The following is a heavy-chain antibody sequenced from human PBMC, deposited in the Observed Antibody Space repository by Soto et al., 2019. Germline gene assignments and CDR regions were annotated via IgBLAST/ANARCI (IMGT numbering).Heavy chain of an antibody. V-gene: IGHV1-8*01. CDR3: ARGPHYYDGTGYYDLFTH. CDR2: MNPNSGNT. Sequence: GASVKVSCKASGYTLTSYDINWVRQATGQGLEWMGWMNPNSGNTGYAQKFQGRVTMTRNTSISTAYMELSSLRSEDSAVYYCARGPHYYDGTGYYDLFTHWGQGTQVTVSS. J-gene: IGHJ4*02. D-gene: IGHD3-22*01. CDR1: GYTLTSYD.